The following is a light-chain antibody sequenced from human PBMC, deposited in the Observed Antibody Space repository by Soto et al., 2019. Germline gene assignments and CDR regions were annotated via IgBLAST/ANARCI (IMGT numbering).Light chain of an antibody. CDR2: GAS. V-gene: IGKV3-15*01. CDR1: QSVSSK. J-gene: IGKJ1*01. Sequence: EIVMTQSPATLSVSPGERATLSCRASQSVSSKLAWYQQQPGQAPRLLIYGASTRATGIPARFSGSGSGAEFTLTISSLQSEDFAVYYCQQYNNWPPGTFGQGTKVEIK. CDR3: QQYNNWPPGT.